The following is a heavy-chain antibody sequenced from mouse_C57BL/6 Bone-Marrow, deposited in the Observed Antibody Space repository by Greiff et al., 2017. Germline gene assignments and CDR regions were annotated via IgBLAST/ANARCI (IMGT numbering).Heavy chain of an antibody. J-gene: IGHJ2*01. CDR3: TTLSITTVVAAFDY. Sequence: EVQLQQSGAELVRPGASVKLSCTASGFNIKDDYMHWVKQRPEQGLEWIGWIDPENGDTEYASKFQGKATITADTSSNTAYLQLSSLTSEDTAVYYCTTLSITTVVAAFDYWGQGTTLTVSS. CDR1: GFNIKDDY. V-gene: IGHV14-4*01. D-gene: IGHD1-1*01. CDR2: IDPENGDT.